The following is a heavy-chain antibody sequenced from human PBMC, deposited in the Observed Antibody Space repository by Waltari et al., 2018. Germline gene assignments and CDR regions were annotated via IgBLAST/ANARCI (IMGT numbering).Heavy chain of an antibody. CDR1: GGTFSSCA. J-gene: IGHJ4*02. V-gene: IGHV1-69*01. CDR3: ARDRRDCSGGSCYPDY. Sequence: QVQLVQSGAEVKKPGSSVKVSCKASGGTFSSCAISWVRQAPGQGLEWMGGIIPIFGTANYAQKFQGRVTITADESTSTAYMELSSLRSEDTAVYYCARDRRDCSGGSCYPDYWGQGTLVTVSS. CDR2: IIPIFGTA. D-gene: IGHD2-15*01.